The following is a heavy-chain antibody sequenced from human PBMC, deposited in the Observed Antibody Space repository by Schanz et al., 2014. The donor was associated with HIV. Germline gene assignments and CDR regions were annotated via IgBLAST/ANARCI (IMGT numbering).Heavy chain of an antibody. CDR3: ARGSWYSGGWYDDYNYYDVDV. CDR1: GITFSSYA. J-gene: IGHJ6*02. V-gene: IGHV3-23*04. CDR2: ISGSGGST. Sequence: VQLVESGGGVVQPGRSLRLSCAASGITFSSYAMSWVRQAPGKGLEWVSAISGSGGSTYYADSVKGRFTISRDNANNSLSLQMNSLRVEDTAVYFCARGSWYSGGWYDDYNYYDVDVWGQGTTVVVSS. D-gene: IGHD6-19*01.